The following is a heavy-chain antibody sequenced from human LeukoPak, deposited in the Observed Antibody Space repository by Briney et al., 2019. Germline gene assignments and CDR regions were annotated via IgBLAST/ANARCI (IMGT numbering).Heavy chain of an antibody. CDR3: ARSGLGPVY. J-gene: IGHJ4*02. V-gene: IGHV3-53*01. CDR1: GFTASSNS. Sequence: GGSLRLSCVASGFTASSNSMSCVRQTPGKRLEWVSVIYSGVRTYTADTVKGRLTISRDNSKITVYLQLNSLRAEDTAVYYCARSGLGPVYWGQGTLVTVSS. CDR2: IYSGVRT. D-gene: IGHD3-10*01.